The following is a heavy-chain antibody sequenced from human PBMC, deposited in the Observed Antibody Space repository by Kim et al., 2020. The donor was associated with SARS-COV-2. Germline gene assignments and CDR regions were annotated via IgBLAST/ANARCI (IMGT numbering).Heavy chain of an antibody. J-gene: IGHJ4*02. V-gene: IGHV1-3*01. CDR1: GYTFTSYA. CDR3: ARDLGYSYGPYYFDY. D-gene: IGHD5-18*01. Sequence: ASVKVSCKASGYTFTSYAMHWVRQAPGQRLEWMGWINAGNGNTKYSQKFQGRVTITRDTSASTAYMELSSLRSEDTAVYYCARDLGYSYGPYYFDYWGQGTLVTVSS. CDR2: INAGNGNT.